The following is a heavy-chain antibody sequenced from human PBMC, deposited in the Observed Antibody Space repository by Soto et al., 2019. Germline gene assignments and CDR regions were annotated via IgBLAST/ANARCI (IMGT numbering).Heavy chain of an antibody. D-gene: IGHD1-26*01. CDR1: GFTFSSYD. CDR3: ARGAGIVGATGAFDI. J-gene: IGHJ3*02. CDR2: IGTAGDT. Sequence: GGSLRLSCAASGFTFSSYDMHWVRQATGKGLEWVSAIGTAGDTYYPGSVKGRFTTSRENAKNSLYLQMNSLRAEDTAVYYCARGAGIVGATGAFDIWGQGTMVTVSS. V-gene: IGHV3-13*01.